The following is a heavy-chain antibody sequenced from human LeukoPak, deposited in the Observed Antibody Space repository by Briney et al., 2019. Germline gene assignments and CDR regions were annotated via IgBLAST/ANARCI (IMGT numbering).Heavy chain of an antibody. Sequence: ASVKVSCKVSGYTPTELSMHWVRQAPGKGLEWMGGFDPEDGETIYAQKFQGRVTMTEDTSTDTAYMELSSLRSEDTAVYYCATCGSGYYYYMDVWGKGTTVTVSS. CDR2: FDPEDGET. CDR3: ATCGSGYYYYMDV. D-gene: IGHD3-22*01. J-gene: IGHJ6*03. CDR1: GYTPTELS. V-gene: IGHV1-24*01.